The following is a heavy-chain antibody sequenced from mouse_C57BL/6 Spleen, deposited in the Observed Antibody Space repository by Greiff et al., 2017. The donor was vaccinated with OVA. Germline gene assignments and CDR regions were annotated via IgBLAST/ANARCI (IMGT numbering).Heavy chain of an antibody. Sequence: QVQLQQPGAELVKPGASVKMSCKASGYTFTSYWITWVKQRPGQGLEWIGDIYPGSGSTNYNEKFKSKATLTVDTSSSTAYMQLSSLTSEDSAVYYCARSGDYYGTKVPFAYWGQGTLVTVSA. D-gene: IGHD1-1*01. CDR3: ARSGDYYGTKVPFAY. J-gene: IGHJ3*01. CDR2: IYPGSGST. CDR1: GYTFTSYW. V-gene: IGHV1-55*01.